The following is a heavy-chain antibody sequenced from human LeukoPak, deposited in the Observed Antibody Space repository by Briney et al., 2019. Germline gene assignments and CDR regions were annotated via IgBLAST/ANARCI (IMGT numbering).Heavy chain of an antibody. CDR2: MNPNSGNT. Sequence: ASVKVSCKASGYTFTSYDINWVRQATGQGLEWMGWMNPNSGNTGYAQKFQGRVTMTRNTSISTAYMELSSLRSEDTAVYYCARGVGYCTSASCYVDNWFDPWGQGTLVTVSS. J-gene: IGHJ5*02. CDR3: ARGVGYCTSASCYVDNWFDP. CDR1: GYTFTSYD. D-gene: IGHD2-2*01. V-gene: IGHV1-8*01.